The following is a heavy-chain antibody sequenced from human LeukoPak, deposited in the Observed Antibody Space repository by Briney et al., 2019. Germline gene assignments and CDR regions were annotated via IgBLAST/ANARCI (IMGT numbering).Heavy chain of an antibody. D-gene: IGHD4-11*01. CDR1: GFTFSSYA. CDR3: AKDRYSNYGNWFDP. J-gene: IGHJ5*02. Sequence: GGSLRLSCAASGFTFSSYAMSWVRQAPGKGLEWVSGISGSGGSTYYAASVKGRFTISRDNSKNTLYLQMISLRAEDTAVYYCAKDRYSNYGNWFDPWGQGTLVTVFS. V-gene: IGHV3-23*01. CDR2: ISGSGGST.